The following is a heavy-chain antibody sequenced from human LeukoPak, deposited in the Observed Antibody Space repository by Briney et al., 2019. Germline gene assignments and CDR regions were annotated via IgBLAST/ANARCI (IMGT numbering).Heavy chain of an antibody. CDR3: AKDLERHIVVVTASAVDY. D-gene: IGHD2-21*02. V-gene: IGHV3-30*18. CDR2: ISYDGSNK. Sequence: GRSLRLSCAASGFTFSSYGMHWVRQAPGKGLEWVAIISYDGSNKYYADSVKGRFTISRDNSKNTLYLQMNSLRAEDTAVYYCAKDLERHIVVVTASAVDYWGQGTLVTVSS. CDR1: GFTFSSYG. J-gene: IGHJ4*02.